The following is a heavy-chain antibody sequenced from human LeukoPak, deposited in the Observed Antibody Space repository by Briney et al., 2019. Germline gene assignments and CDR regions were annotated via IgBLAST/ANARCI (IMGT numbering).Heavy chain of an antibody. D-gene: IGHD3-10*01. CDR2: INAGNGST. J-gene: IGHJ3*02. Sequence: ASVKVPCKASGYIFTRYAMHWVRQAPGQRPEWMGWINAGNGSTKSSQKFQGRVTITRDTSASTAYMELNSLRSEDTAVYYCARLGLWFGELLGAFDIWGQGTMVTVSS. CDR1: GYIFTRYA. V-gene: IGHV1-3*01. CDR3: ARLGLWFGELLGAFDI.